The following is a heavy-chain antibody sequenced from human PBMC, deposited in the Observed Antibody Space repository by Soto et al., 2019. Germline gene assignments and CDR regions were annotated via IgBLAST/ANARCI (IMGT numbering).Heavy chain of an antibody. CDR2: INSDGSTT. CDR1: GFTFSSSW. J-gene: IGHJ4*02. V-gene: IGHV3-74*03. CDR3: ACLPMPRGTCDF. Sequence: EVQLVESGGGLVQPGGSLRLSCAASGFTFSSSWMHWVRQVPGKGLVWVSRINSDGSTTQYADSVRGRFTISRDNAKNTLFLEVNRLTIEDTAVYFCACLPMPRGTCDFWGQGTLVTVSS. D-gene: IGHD3-10*01.